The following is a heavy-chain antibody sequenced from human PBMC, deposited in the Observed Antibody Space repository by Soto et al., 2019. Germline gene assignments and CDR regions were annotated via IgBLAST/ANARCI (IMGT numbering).Heavy chain of an antibody. J-gene: IGHJ6*02. CDR1: GDSVSSNSAA. V-gene: IGHV6-1*01. Sequence: PSQTLSLTCAISGDSVSSNSAAWNWIRQSPSRGLEWLGRTYYRSKWYNDYAVSVKSRITINPDTSKNQFSLQLNSVTTEDTAVYYSARGPPPYYYYGMDVWGQGTTVTVSS. CDR3: ARGPPPYYYYGMDV. CDR2: TYYRSKWYN.